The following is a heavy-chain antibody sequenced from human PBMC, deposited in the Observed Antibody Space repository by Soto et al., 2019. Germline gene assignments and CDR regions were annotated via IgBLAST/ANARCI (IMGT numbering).Heavy chain of an antibody. J-gene: IGHJ4*02. CDR2: ISYVGSNK. CDR3: SKGGGRFLEWLLSGFFDY. D-gene: IGHD3-3*01. CDR1: GFTFSSYG. Sequence: GGSLRLSCAASGFTFSSYGMHWVRQAPGKGLEWEAVISYVGSNKYYADYVKGRFTISRDNSKNTLYLQMNSLRAEESAVYYCSKGGGRFLEWLLSGFFDYWGQGTTVTVSS. V-gene: IGHV3-30*18.